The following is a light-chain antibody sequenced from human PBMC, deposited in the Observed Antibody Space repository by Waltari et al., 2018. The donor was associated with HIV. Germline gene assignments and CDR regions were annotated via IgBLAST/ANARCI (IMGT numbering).Light chain of an antibody. CDR1: QSISAK. V-gene: IGKV3-15*01. CDR3: QQYYSGPRGIT. CDR2: EAA. J-gene: IGKJ2*01. Sequence: EIVMTQSPPTLSVSPGQRVTLSCRASQSISAKVAWYQQRPGKAPRLLIYEAATRPTDIPARFSGSGSGTEFTLTISSLQSEDFATYFCQQYYSGPRGITFGQGTMLEIK.